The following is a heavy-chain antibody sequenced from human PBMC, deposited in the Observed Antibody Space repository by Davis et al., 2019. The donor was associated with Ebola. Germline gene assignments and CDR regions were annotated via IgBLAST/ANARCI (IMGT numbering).Heavy chain of an antibody. CDR2: IRSKANSYAT. D-gene: IGHD4-17*01. CDR1: GLTFSGPA. CDR3: TTTTVTTDY. V-gene: IGHV3-73*01. J-gene: IGHJ4*02. Sequence: GESLKISCAASGLTFSGPAMHWVRQASGKGLEWVGRIRSKANSYATAYAASVKGRLTISRDDSKNTAYLQMNSLKTEDTAVYYCTTTTVTTDYWGQGTLVTVSS.